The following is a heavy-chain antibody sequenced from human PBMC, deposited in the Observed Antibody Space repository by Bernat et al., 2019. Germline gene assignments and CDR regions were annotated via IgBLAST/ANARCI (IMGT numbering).Heavy chain of an antibody. J-gene: IGHJ5*02. CDR1: GFTFSTYA. V-gene: IGHV3-23*01. CDR2: IGSGSDT. Sequence: EVQLLESGGGLVQPGGSLRLSCAASGFTFSTYAMTWVRQAPGKGLEWVSIIGSGSDTYYADSVKGRFIISRDNSKNTLYLQMNSLRVEDTAIYYCARALGVVSTTATRWFEPWGQGILVTVSS. CDR3: ARALGVVSTTATRWFEP. D-gene: IGHD5/OR15-5a*01.